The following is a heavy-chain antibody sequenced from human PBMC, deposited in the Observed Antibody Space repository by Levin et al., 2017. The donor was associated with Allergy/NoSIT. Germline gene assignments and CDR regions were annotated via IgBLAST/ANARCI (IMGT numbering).Heavy chain of an antibody. J-gene: IGHJ4*02. CDR3: ATRPYCSSTSCYVGTTDY. Sequence: SETLSLTCTVSGGSISSSSYYWGWIRQPPGKGLEWIGSIYYSGSTYYNPSLKSRVTISVDTSKNQFSLKLSSVTAADTAVYYCATRPYCSSTSCYVGTTDYWGQGTLVTVSS. CDR1: GGSISSSSYY. CDR2: IYYSGST. V-gene: IGHV4-39*01. D-gene: IGHD2-2*01.